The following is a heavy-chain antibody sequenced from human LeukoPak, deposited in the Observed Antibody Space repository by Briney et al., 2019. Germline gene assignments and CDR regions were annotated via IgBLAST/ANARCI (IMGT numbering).Heavy chain of an antibody. Sequence: GGSLRLSCAASGFTFDDYAMHWVRQAPGKGLEWVSGISWNSGSIGYADSVKGRFTISRDNAKNSLYLQMNSLRAEDTAVYYCARDQGGSGWGQGTLVTVSS. CDR3: ARDQGGSG. J-gene: IGHJ4*02. D-gene: IGHD3-16*01. V-gene: IGHV3-9*01. CDR2: ISWNSGSI. CDR1: GFTFDDYA.